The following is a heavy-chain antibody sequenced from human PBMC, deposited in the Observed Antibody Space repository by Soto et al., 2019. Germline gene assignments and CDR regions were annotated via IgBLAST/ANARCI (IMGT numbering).Heavy chain of an antibody. CDR2: LYYSGST. D-gene: IGHD3-10*01. Sequence: QLQLQESGPGLVKPSETLSLTCTVSGGSISSSSYYWGWIRQPPGKGLEWIGSLYYSGSTYYNPSLKSRVTISVDTSKNQFSLKLSSVTAADTAVYYCARQQGRRFEEIEDWGQGTLATVSS. V-gene: IGHV4-39*01. J-gene: IGHJ4*02. CDR1: GGSISSSSYY. CDR3: ARQQGRRFEEIED.